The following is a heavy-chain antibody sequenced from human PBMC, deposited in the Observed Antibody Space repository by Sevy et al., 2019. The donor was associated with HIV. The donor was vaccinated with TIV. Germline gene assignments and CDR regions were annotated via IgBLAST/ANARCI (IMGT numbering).Heavy chain of an antibody. V-gene: IGHV3-33*01. D-gene: IGHD3-10*01. CDR2: IWYDGSNK. CDR1: GFTFSRYG. Sequence: GGSLRLSCAASGFTFSRYGMHWVRQGPGKGLEWVAVIWYDGSNKYYAHSVQGRFSISRDQSKNTLYLQMNGLRADDTAVYYCARERGVRYFDYWGQGTLVTVSS. CDR3: ARERGVRYFDY. J-gene: IGHJ4*02.